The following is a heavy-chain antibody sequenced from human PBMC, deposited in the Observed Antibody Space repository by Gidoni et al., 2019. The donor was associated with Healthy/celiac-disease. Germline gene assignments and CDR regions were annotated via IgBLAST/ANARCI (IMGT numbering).Heavy chain of an antibody. CDR3: AKGNMVSGWPYYYYYGMDV. Sequence: QVQLVESGGGVVQPGRSLRLSCAASGFTFSSYGMHWVRQAPGKGLEWVAVISYDGSNKYYADSVKGRFTISRDNSKNTLYLQMSSLRAEDTAVYYCAKGNMVSGWPYYYYYGMDVWGQGTTVTVSS. D-gene: IGHD6-19*01. CDR2: ISYDGSNK. J-gene: IGHJ6*02. V-gene: IGHV3-30*18. CDR1: GFTFSSYG.